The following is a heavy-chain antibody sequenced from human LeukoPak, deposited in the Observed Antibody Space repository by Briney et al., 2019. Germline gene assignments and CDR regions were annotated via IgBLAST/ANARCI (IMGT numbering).Heavy chain of an antibody. CDR1: GYTFTGHY. J-gene: IGHJ3*02. D-gene: IGHD6-19*01. Sequence: GASVKVSCKASGYTFTGHYMHWVRQAPGHGLEWMGWMNTNSGGTKFAQRFQGRVTMTRDTSISTAYLELSRLTFDDTAVYYCARPRTSGWIHDVYDICGPRDIGHRPF. V-gene: IGHV1-2*02. CDR2: MNTNSGGT. CDR3: ARPRTSGWIHDVYDI.